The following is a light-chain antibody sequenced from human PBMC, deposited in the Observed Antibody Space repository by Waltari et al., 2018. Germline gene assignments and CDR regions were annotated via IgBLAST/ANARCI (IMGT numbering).Light chain of an antibody. V-gene: IGLV2-11*01. CDR2: DVS. CDR1: SSDVGGYNY. J-gene: IGLJ3*02. Sequence: QSALTQPRSVSGSPGQSVTIPCTGTSSDVGGYNYVSWYQQHPGKAPKLMLNDVSQRPSGVPDRFSGSKSGNTASLTISGLQAEDEADYYCLSYGGSYTWVFGGGTKLTVL. CDR3: LSYGGSYTWV.